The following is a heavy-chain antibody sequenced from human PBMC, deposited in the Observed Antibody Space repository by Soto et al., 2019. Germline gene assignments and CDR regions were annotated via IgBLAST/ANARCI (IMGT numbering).Heavy chain of an antibody. V-gene: IGHV1-18*01. D-gene: IGHD5-12*01. CDR1: GYTFTSYG. J-gene: IGHJ4*02. Sequence: QVQLVQSGAEVKKPGASVKVSCKASGYTFTSYGISWVRQAPGQGLEWMGWISAYNGNTNYAQKLQGRVTMTTDTPASTAYRELGSLRFDDTAVNYGGRDWGYGGSVFVPKRAGGFDHWGQGPLVTFSS. CDR3: GRDWGYGGSVFVPKRAGGFDH. CDR2: ISAYNGNT.